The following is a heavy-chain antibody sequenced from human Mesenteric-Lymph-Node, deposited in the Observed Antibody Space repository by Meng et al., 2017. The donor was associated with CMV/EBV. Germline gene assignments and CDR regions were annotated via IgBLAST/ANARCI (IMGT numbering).Heavy chain of an antibody. D-gene: IGHD1-26*01. CDR3: ARCVGAISSNYYYGMDV. V-gene: IGHV3-48*03. CDR2: IGSGDNTI. J-gene: IGHJ6*02. CDR1: GLIFSSYE. Sequence: GESLKISCAASGLIFSSYEMSWVRQAPGKGLEWVSYIGSGDNTIYYADSVKGRFTISRDNAKNSLYLQMNSLRAEDTAVYYCARCVGAISSNYYYGMDVWGQGTTVTVSS.